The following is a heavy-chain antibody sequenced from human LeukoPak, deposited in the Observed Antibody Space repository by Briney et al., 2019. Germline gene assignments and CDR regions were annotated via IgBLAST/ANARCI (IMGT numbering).Heavy chain of an antibody. CDR3: ARGAAFIAAAGIFDY. CDR2: IYHSGST. Sequence: PSETLSLTCAVSGGSISSSNWWSWVRQPPGKGLEWIGEIYHSGSTNYNPSLKSRVTISVDKSKNQFSLKLSSVTAADTAVYYCARGAAFIAAAGIFDYWGQGTLVTVSS. J-gene: IGHJ4*02. D-gene: IGHD6-13*01. CDR1: GGSISSSNW. V-gene: IGHV4-4*02.